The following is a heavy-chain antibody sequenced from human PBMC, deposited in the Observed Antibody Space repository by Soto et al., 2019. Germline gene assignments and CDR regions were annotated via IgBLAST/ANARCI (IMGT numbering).Heavy chain of an antibody. V-gene: IGHV2-5*02. Sequence: SGPTLVNPTQTLTLTCTFSGFSLSTSGVGVGWIRQPPGKALEWLALIYWDDDKRYSPSLESRLTITKDTSKNQVVLTMTNMDPVDTATYYCAHRLRIGPTTPSGFDPWGQGTLVTVSS. CDR2: IYWDDDK. CDR1: GFSLSTSGVG. CDR3: AHRLRIGPTTPSGFDP. J-gene: IGHJ5*02. D-gene: IGHD2-15*01.